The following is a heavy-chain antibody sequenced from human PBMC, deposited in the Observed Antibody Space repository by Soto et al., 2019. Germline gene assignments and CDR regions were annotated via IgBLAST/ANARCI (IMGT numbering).Heavy chain of an antibody. CDR1: GFTFRTYY. J-gene: IGHJ4*02. V-gene: IGHV3-21*01. CDR2: ISACSSNI. Sequence: PRLSCAASGFTFRTYYIIWVRQSPGKGLEWVSSISACSSNIYYAPSVKGRFTISRGNAKNSLYLQINSLRAEDTAVYYCARQYPSSSRHFDHWGQGTLVTVSS. CDR3: ARQYPSSSRHFDH. D-gene: IGHD6-6*01.